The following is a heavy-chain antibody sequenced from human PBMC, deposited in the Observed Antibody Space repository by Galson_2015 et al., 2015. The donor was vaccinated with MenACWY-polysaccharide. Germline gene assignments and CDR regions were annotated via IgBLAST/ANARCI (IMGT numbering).Heavy chain of an antibody. Sequence: CAISGDSVSSNSAAWNWIRQSPSRGLEWLGRTYYRSKWYNDHAVSVKSRISINPDTSKNQFSLNLTSVTAADTAVYYCARHVHVTSFDSSGNPQGGAFDIWGQGTLVTVSS. CDR2: TYYRSKWYN. V-gene: IGHV6-1*01. CDR1: GDSVSSNSAA. D-gene: IGHD3-22*01. J-gene: IGHJ3*02. CDR3: ARHVHVTSFDSSGNPQGGAFDI.